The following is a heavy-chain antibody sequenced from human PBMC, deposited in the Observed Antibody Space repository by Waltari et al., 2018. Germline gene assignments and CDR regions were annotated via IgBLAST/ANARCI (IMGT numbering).Heavy chain of an antibody. D-gene: IGHD1-7*01. CDR1: GYTFTGYY. CDR3: ARDLELRRHNWFDP. CDR2: INPNSGGT. V-gene: IGHV1-2*02. Sequence: QVQLVQSGAEVKKPGASVKVSCKASGYTFTGYYMHWVRPAPGQGLEWMGWINPNSGGTNYAQKFQGRGTMTRDTSISTAYMELSRLRSDDTAVYYCARDLELRRHNWFDPWGQGTLVTVSS. J-gene: IGHJ5*02.